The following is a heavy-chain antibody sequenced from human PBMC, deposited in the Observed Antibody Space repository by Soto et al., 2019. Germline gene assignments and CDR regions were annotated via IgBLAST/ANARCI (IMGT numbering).Heavy chain of an antibody. D-gene: IGHD3-3*01. J-gene: IGHJ6*02. CDR1: KYTFSNYY. Sequence: QAQLVQSGAEVKKPGASVKVSCKASKYTFSNYYIHWVRQAPGQGLEWMGIINPNGGSTSYARQFQGRVNMTRDSSTSAVYMEVSRLRSEDTAVYYCARLRFLGSYGLDLWGQGTRVTVSS. CDR2: INPNGGST. V-gene: IGHV1-46*01. CDR3: ARLRFLGSYGLDL.